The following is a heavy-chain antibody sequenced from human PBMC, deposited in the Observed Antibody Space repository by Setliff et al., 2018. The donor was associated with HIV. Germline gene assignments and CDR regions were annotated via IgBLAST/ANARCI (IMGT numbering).Heavy chain of an antibody. D-gene: IGHD2-8*01. J-gene: IGHJ3*02. V-gene: IGHV1-3*01. Sequence: ASVKVSCKASGYTFTDYALHGVRQAPGQRLEWMGWINADNGDTKYSQKFQGRVTMTRDTSISTAHMELSRLRSDDTAVYYCATKVHCTNGVCLDAFDTWGQGTMVTVSS. CDR3: ATKVHCTNGVCLDAFDT. CDR2: INADNGDT. CDR1: GYTFTDYA.